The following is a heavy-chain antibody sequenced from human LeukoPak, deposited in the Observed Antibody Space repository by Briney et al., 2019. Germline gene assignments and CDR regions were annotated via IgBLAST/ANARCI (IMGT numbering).Heavy chain of an antibody. Sequence: GGSLRLSCAASGFTFSSYGMHWVRQAPGKGLEGVAFIRYDGSNKYYADSVKGRFTISRDNFKITLYLQMNSLRAEDTAVYYCAKDRGGSYSHYYYYMDVWGKGTTVTVSS. CDR3: AKDRGGSYSHYYYYMDV. CDR2: IRYDGSNK. J-gene: IGHJ6*03. D-gene: IGHD1-26*01. CDR1: GFTFSSYG. V-gene: IGHV3-30*02.